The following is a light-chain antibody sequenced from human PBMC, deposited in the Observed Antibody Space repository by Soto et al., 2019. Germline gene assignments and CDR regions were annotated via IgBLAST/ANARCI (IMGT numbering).Light chain of an antibody. Sequence: DIVLTQSPGTLSLSPGERATLSCRASQSVGRSYLAWYQQKPGQAPRLLISSVSKRATGIPDRFSGGGSGTDFTLTIRSLEPEDFAAYYCQQRSNWPRTFGQGTKVDIK. V-gene: IGKV3D-20*02. J-gene: IGKJ1*01. CDR1: QSVGRSY. CDR2: SVS. CDR3: QQRSNWPRT.